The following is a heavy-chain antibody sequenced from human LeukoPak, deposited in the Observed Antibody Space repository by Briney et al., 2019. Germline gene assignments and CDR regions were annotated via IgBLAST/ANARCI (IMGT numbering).Heavy chain of an antibody. CDR1: GYTFTGYY. CDR3: ARSGAYGSGSYLSY. D-gene: IGHD3-10*01. Sequence: ASVKVSCKASGYTFTGYYIHWVRQAPGQELEWMGWINPNNGGTNYAQKFQGRVTMTRDTSISTAYMELSSLRSDDTAVYYCARSGAYGSGSYLSYWGQGTLVTVSS. V-gene: IGHV1-2*02. CDR2: INPNNGGT. J-gene: IGHJ4*02.